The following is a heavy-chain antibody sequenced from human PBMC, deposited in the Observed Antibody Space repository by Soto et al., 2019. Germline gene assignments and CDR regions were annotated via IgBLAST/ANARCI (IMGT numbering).Heavy chain of an antibody. CDR2: IYAGGNS. J-gene: IGHJ4*02. Sequence: GGSLRLSCTVSGFTVSYNYINWVRQAPGKGLEWVSLIYAGGNSYYTDFVKGRFSISRDDSKSMLYLQMHNLKVEDTAIYYCAAGVDYWGQGTLVTVSS. V-gene: IGHV3-53*01. CDR1: GFTVSYNY. CDR3: AAGVDY.